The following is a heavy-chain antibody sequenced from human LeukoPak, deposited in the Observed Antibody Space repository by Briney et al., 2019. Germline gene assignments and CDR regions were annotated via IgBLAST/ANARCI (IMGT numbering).Heavy chain of an antibody. Sequence: PGGSLRLSCAASGFTFSRYWLTWVRQAPGKGLEWVANMNEGGSAKHYTDSVKGRFTISRDNAQNSLFLQMNSLRAEDTAVYYCARAVLGVSHYSGLDVWGQGTTVTVSS. V-gene: IGHV3-7*01. CDR2: MNEGGSAK. CDR1: GFTFSRYW. CDR3: ARAVLGVSHYSGLDV. D-gene: IGHD6-6*01. J-gene: IGHJ6*02.